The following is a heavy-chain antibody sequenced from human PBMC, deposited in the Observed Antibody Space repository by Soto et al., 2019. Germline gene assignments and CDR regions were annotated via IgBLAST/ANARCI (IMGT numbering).Heavy chain of an antibody. J-gene: IGHJ3*02. Sequence: SETLSLTCTVSGGSISSGGYYWSWIRQHPGKVLEWIVYIYYSGSTYYNPSLKSRVTISLDTSNNQFSLKLSSVTASNTAVYYXAIEGYLGVDYAGGAFDIWGQGTMVTVSS. V-gene: IGHV4-31*03. CDR2: IYYSGST. CDR3: AIEGYLGVDYAGGAFDI. D-gene: IGHD4-17*01. CDR1: GGSISSGGYY.